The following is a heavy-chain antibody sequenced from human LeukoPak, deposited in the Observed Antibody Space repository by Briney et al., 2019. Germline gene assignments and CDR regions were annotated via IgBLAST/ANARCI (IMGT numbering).Heavy chain of an antibody. CDR1: GYTFTSYG. V-gene: IGHV1-18*04. D-gene: IGHD3-10*01. J-gene: IGHJ4*02. CDR2: ISAYNGNT. CDR3: ARDQNTMVRGVISYYFDY. Sequence: ASVKVSCKASGYTFTSYGISWVRQAPGQGLEWMGWISAYNGNTNYAQKLQGRVTMTTDTSTSTAYMELRSPRSDDTAVYYCARDQNTMVRGVISYYFDYWGQGTLVTVSS.